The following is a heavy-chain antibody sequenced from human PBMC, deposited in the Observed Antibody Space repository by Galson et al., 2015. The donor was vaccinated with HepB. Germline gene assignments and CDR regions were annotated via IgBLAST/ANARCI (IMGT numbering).Heavy chain of an antibody. V-gene: IGHV3-7*03. CDR3: ARDSSGWVTTTDY. CDR2: IKQDGSEK. J-gene: IGHJ4*02. CDR1: GFTFSSYW. Sequence: SLRLSCAASGFTFSSYWMSWVRQAPGKGLEWVANIKQDGSEKYYVDSVKGRFTISRDNAKNSLYLQMNSLRAEDTAVYYCARDSSGWVTTTDYWGQGTLVTVSS. D-gene: IGHD6-19*01.